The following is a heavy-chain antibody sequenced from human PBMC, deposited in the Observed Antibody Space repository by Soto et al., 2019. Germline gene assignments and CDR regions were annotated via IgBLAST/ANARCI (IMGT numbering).Heavy chain of an antibody. J-gene: IGHJ4*02. D-gene: IGHD7-27*01. CDR3: ARQGPHGANWVRYFDS. CDR1: GGSISSSSYY. V-gene: IGHV4-39*01. Sequence: SETLSLTCTVSGGSISSSSYYWGWIRQPPGKGLEWIGSIYYSGSTYYNPSLKSRVTISVDTSKNQFSLKLSSVTAADTAVYYCARQGPHGANWVRYFDSWRQGTLVTAPQ. CDR2: IYYSGST.